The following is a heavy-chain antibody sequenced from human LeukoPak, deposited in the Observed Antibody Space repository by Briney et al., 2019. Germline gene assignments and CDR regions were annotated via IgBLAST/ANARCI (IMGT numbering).Heavy chain of an antibody. CDR2: IRSDGTDT. CDR1: GFMFSNSD. Sequence: GGSLRLSCASSGFMFSNSDMHWVRQAPGKGLERVAFIRSDGTDTFYGDSVKGRFTISRDNSKNTLFLQMNSLTPEDTAIYYCAKNRVGQTYADAFEIWGQGTMVTVSS. V-gene: IGHV3-30*02. D-gene: IGHD5-24*01. CDR3: AKNRVGQTYADAFEI. J-gene: IGHJ3*02.